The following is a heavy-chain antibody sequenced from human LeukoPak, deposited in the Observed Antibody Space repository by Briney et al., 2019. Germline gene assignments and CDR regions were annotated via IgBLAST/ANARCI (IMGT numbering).Heavy chain of an antibody. J-gene: IGHJ4*02. D-gene: IGHD6-6*01. Sequence: ASETLSLTCTGSGGSINNYYWSWIRQPPGKGLEWIGYIYYSVSTNYNPSLKSRVTISVDTSKNQFSLKLSSVTAADTAVYYCVRVRGIAGRWVFDYWGQGTLVTVSS. CDR3: VRVRGIAGRWVFDY. CDR2: IYYSVST. V-gene: IGHV4-59*01. CDR1: GGSINNYY.